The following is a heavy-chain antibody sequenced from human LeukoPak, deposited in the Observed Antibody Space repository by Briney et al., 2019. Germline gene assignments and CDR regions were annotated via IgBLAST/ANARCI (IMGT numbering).Heavy chain of an antibody. CDR1: GFAVSSNY. V-gene: IGHV3-66*01. CDR3: ARDRYCGGDCYYGMDV. J-gene: IGHJ6*02. CDR2: IYSGGST. Sequence: HPGGSLRLSCAASGFAVSSNYMSWVRQAPGKGLEWVSVIYSGGSTYYADSVKGRFTISRDNSKNTLYLQMNSLRAEDTAVYYCARDRYCGGDCYYGMDVWGQGTTVTVSS. D-gene: IGHD2-21*01.